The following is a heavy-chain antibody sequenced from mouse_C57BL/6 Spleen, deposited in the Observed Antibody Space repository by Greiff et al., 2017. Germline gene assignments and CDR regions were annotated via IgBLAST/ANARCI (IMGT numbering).Heavy chain of an antibody. J-gene: IGHJ4*01. V-gene: IGHV1-50*01. CDR3: ARYYYEVGAMDY. Sequence: VQLQQPGAELVKPGASVKLSCKASGYTFTSYWMQWVKQRPGQGLEWIGEIDPSDSYTNYNQKFKGKATLTVDTSSSTAYMQLSSLPSEDSAVYYCARYYYEVGAMDYWGQGTSVTVSS. CDR1: GYTFTSYW. D-gene: IGHD1-1*01. CDR2: IDPSDSYT.